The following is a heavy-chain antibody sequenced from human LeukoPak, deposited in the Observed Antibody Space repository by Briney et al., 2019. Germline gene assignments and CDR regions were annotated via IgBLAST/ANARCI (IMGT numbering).Heavy chain of an antibody. V-gene: IGHV4-59*13. Sequence: SETLSLTCTVSGASFSSYYWNWIRQSPGKGLEWLGNIHYRGTTNYNPSLKNRVTLSLDTSKSQFVLKVTSVTAADTAVYYCARNEHGDFQGFDYWGQGTRVTVSS. CDR3: ARNEHGDFQGFDY. D-gene: IGHD4-17*01. CDR1: GASFSSYY. J-gene: IGHJ4*02. CDR2: IHYRGTT.